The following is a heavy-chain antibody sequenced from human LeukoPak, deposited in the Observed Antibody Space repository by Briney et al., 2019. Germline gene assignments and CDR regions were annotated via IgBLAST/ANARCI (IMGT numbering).Heavy chain of an antibody. D-gene: IGHD1-26*01. J-gene: IGHJ4*02. CDR3: ARDKIVGASKFDY. V-gene: IGHV3-7*01. CDR2: IKQDESDK. CDR1: GFTFSNYW. Sequence: GGSLRLSCAVSGFTFSNYWMSWVRQAPGKGLEWVANIKQDESDKYYVDFVKGRFTISRDNAKNSLYLQMNSLRAEDTAIYYCARDKIVGASKFDYWGQGTLVTVSS.